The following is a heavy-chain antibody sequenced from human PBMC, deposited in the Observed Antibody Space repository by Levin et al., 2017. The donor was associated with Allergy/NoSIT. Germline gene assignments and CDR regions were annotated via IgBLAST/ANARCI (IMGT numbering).Heavy chain of an antibody. D-gene: IGHD3-16*01. Sequence: ESGPTLVKPTETLTLTCTFSGFSLTPSGVGVAWIRQPPGKALEWLALVYWDDDKHYSPSLKNRLTITKDPSKNQVALTMTNMDPVDSATYFCAHQHDSDLYGRAGFDVWGQGTKVTVSS. V-gene: IGHV2-5*02. CDR2: VYWDDDK. CDR3: AHQHDSDLYGRAGFDV. CDR1: GFSLTPSGVG. J-gene: IGHJ3*01.